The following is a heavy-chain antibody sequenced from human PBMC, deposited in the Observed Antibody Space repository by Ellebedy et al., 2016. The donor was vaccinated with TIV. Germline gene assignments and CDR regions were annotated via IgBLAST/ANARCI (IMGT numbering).Heavy chain of an antibody. Sequence: PSETLSLTCTVSGGSISSYFWSWIRQPPGKGLEWIGYIDYSGNTNYNPSLQSRVPVSVDTSKNQFSLKLSSVTAADTAVYFCARHDPRYYESSGFYYGGWFDPWGQGTLVTVSS. CDR2: IDYSGNT. D-gene: IGHD3-22*01. CDR1: GGSISSYF. CDR3: ARHDPRYYESSGFYYGGWFDP. V-gene: IGHV4-59*08. J-gene: IGHJ5*02.